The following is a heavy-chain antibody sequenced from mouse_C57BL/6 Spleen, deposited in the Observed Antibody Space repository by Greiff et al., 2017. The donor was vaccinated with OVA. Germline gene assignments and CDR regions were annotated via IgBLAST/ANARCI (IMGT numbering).Heavy chain of an antibody. CDR3: ARGWDDWYFDV. V-gene: IGHV3-6*01. CDR2: ISYDGSN. CDR1: GYSITSGYY. Sequence: VQLQQSGPGLVKPSQSLSLTCSVTGYSITSGYYWNWIRQFPGNKLEWMGYISYDGSNNYNPSLKNRISITRDTSKNQFFLKLNSVTTEDTATYYCARGWDDWYFDVWGTGTTVTVSS. D-gene: IGHD4-1*01. J-gene: IGHJ1*03.